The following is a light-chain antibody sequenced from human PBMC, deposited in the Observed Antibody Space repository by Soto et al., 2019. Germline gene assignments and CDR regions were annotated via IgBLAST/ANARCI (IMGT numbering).Light chain of an antibody. Sequence: EGVLTQSPDTLSLSPGETATLSCRASQSVDRYVAWYQQKVGQAPRLLIYDASNRATGVGFRFTGSGSATDFSLTIASLETEDLEVNYCQQRGKWPSTFGPRTKVEMK. J-gene: IGKJ2*02. CDR2: DAS. CDR3: QQRGKWPST. V-gene: IGKV3-11*01. CDR1: QSVDRY.